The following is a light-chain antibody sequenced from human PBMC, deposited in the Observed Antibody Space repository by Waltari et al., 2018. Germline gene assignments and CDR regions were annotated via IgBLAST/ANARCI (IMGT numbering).Light chain of an antibody. V-gene: IGLV2-8*01. CDR2: GVD. CDR3: NSYAGSNNLGV. Sequence: QSALTQPPSASGSPGQSVTISCTGTSSDVGGYNYVSWYQQHPGKAPKLLIYGVDKRPSGVPARFSGSNSGNTASLTVSGLQAEDEADYYCNSYAGSNNLGVFGGGTKPTVL. J-gene: IGLJ3*02. CDR1: SSDVGGYNY.